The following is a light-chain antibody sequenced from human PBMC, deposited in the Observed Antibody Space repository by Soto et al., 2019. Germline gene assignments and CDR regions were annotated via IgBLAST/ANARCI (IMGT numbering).Light chain of an antibody. J-gene: IGLJ1*01. V-gene: IGLV2-14*01. CDR2: DVS. CDR3: SSYTSTSSNV. CDR1: SSDVGGYNY. Sequence: QSVLTQPASVSGSPGQSITISCTGTSSDVGGYNYVSWYQQHPGKAPKLMIYDVSNLPSGVSNRFSVSNSGNTASLAISGLQAEDEADYDCSSYTSTSSNVFGTGTKVXVL.